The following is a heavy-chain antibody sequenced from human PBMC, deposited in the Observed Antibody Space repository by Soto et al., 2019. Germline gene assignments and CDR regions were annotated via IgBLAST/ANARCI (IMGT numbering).Heavy chain of an antibody. CDR2: IWYDGSNK. CDR1: GFTFSSYG. J-gene: IGHJ3*02. D-gene: IGHD5-18*01. V-gene: IGHV3-33*01. CDR3: ARAGTLYSYGYNDAFDI. Sequence: GGSLRLSCAASGFTFSSYGMHWVRQAPGKGLEWVAVIWYDGSNKYYADSVKGRFTISRDNSKNTLYLQMNSLRAEDTAVYYCARAGTLYSYGYNDAFDIWGQGTMVTVSS.